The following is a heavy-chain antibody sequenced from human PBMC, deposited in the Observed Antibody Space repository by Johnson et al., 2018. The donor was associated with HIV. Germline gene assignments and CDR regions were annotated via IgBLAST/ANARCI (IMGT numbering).Heavy chain of an antibody. CDR1: GFTFSSYG. D-gene: IGHD3-3*01. J-gene: IGHJ3*02. CDR2: ISYDGSNK. Sequence: QVQLVESGGGVVQPGRSLRLSCAASGFTFSSYGMHWVRQAPGKGLEWVAVISYDGSNKYYADSVKGRFTISRENAKNSLYLQMNSLRAGDTAMYYCARGGSRITIFGVGTNLGAFDIWGQGTMVTVSS. V-gene: IGHV3-30*03. CDR3: ARGGSRITIFGVGTNLGAFDI.